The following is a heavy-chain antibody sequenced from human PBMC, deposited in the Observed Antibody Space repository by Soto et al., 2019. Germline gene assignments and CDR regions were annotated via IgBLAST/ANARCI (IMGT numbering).Heavy chain of an antibody. D-gene: IGHD3-10*01. J-gene: IGHJ5*02. CDR3: AIWSFSSQDLSP. Sequence: PGEYLKISCQGSPYIFSTYCIGWMRQMPGQGLKWVVVIYPGESRTKYNPPHQGQVTISVDKSSSTAYLQWSSLKASVGAMYYCAIWSFSSQDLSPWGQGTLVPVSS. V-gene: IGHV5-51*01. CDR1: PYIFSTYC. CDR2: IYPGESRT.